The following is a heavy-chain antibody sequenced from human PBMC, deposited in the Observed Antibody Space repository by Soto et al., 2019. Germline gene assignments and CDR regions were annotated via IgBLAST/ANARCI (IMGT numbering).Heavy chain of an antibody. J-gene: IGHJ3*02. Sequence: SVKVSCKASGGTFSSYAISWVRQAPGQGLEWMGGIIPIFGTANYAQKFQGRVTITADESTSTAYMEPSSLRSEDTAVYYCARDRAGWSPDAFDIWGQGTMVTVSS. CDR2: IIPIFGTA. V-gene: IGHV1-69*13. CDR3: ARDRAGWSPDAFDI. CDR1: GGTFSSYA. D-gene: IGHD2-15*01.